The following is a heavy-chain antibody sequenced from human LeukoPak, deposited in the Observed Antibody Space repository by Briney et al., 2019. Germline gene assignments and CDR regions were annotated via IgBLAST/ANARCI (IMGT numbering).Heavy chain of an antibody. V-gene: IGHV4-61*02. CDR1: GGSISSGSYY. J-gene: IGHJ3*02. Sequence: SQTLSLTCTVSGGSISSGSYYWSWIRQPAGKGLEWIGRIYTSGSTNYNPSLKSRVTISVDTSKNQFSLKLSSVTAADTAVYYWARVHYDILTCYQRWAFDIWGQGTMVTVSS. D-gene: IGHD3-9*01. CDR3: ARVHYDILTCYQRWAFDI. CDR2: IYTSGST.